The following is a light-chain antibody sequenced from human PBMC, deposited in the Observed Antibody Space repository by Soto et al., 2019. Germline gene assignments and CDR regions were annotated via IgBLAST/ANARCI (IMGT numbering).Light chain of an antibody. CDR1: QSVSSN. CDR2: GAS. J-gene: IGKJ2*01. CDR3: QQYNNWPPRYT. Sequence: EIVMTQSPATLSVSPGERATLSCRASQSVSSNLAWYQQKPGQAPRLLIYGASTRATGIPARFSGSGSGTEFTLTICSLQSEDFAVYYCQQYNNWPPRYTFGQGTKGDQT. V-gene: IGKV3-15*01.